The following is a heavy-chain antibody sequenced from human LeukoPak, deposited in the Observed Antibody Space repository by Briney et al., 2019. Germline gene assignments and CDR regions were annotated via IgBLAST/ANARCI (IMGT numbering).Heavy chain of an antibody. J-gene: IGHJ6*03. CDR2: IIPIFGTA. V-gene: IGHV1-69*05. CDR1: GGTFSSYA. Sequence: SVKVSCKASGGTFSSYAISWVRQAPGQGLEWMGGIIPIFGTANYAQKFQGRVTITTDESTSTAYMELSSLRSEDTAVYYCARVGGYCSSTSCYTEDYYYYYYMDVWGKGTTATVSS. CDR3: ARVGGYCSSTSCYTEDYYYYYYMDV. D-gene: IGHD2-2*02.